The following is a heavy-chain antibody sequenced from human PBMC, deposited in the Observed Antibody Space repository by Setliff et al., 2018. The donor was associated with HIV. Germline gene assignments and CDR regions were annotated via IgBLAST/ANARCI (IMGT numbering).Heavy chain of an antibody. Sequence: ASVKVSCKASGYIFTSYLISWVRQAPGQGLEWMGWINTNTGNPTYAQGFTGRFVFSLDTSVSTAYLQISSLKAEDTAVYYCAREGGGNAAGGAFDIWGQGTMVTVSS. J-gene: IGHJ3*02. CDR3: AREGGGNAAGGAFDI. CDR2: INTNTGNP. D-gene: IGHD2-15*01. CDR1: GYIFTSYL. V-gene: IGHV7-4-1*02.